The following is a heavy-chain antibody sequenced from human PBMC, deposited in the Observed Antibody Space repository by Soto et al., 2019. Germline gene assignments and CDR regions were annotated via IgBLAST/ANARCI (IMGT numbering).Heavy chain of an antibody. J-gene: IGHJ6*02. Sequence: AVKVPCQASVGTFSSYAISWVRQAPGQGLEWMGGIIPIFGTANYAQKFQGRVTITADKSTSTAYMELSSLRSEDTAVYYCARHALAYYDFWSGYGRGYGMDVWGQGTTVTVSS. CDR3: ARHALAYYDFWSGYGRGYGMDV. D-gene: IGHD3-3*01. CDR1: VGTFSSYA. V-gene: IGHV1-69*06. CDR2: IIPIFGTA.